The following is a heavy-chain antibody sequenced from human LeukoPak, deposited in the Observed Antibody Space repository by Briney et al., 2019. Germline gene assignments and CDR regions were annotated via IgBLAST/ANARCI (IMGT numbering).Heavy chain of an antibody. J-gene: IGHJ4*02. Sequence: SETLSLTCTVSGGSISSSSYCWGWIRQPPGKGLEWIGSVCYSGSTYYNPSLKSRVTISVDKSKNQFSLKLISVTAADTAVYYCARVTGAAAVASFDYWGQGTLVTVSS. CDR1: GGSISSSSYC. CDR2: VCYSGST. V-gene: IGHV4-39*07. D-gene: IGHD6-13*01. CDR3: ARVTGAAAVASFDY.